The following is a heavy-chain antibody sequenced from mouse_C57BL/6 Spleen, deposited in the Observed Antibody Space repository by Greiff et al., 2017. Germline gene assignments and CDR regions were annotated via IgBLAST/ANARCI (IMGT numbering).Heavy chain of an antibody. CDR3: ARSDDYDEAWFAY. CDR1: GYTFTDYN. Sequence: EVQLVESGPELVKPGASVKIPCKASGYTFTDYNMDWVKQSHGKSLEWIGDINPNNGGTIYNQKFKGKATLTVDKSSSTAYMELRSLTSEDTAVYYCARSDDYDEAWFAYWGQGTLVTVSA. J-gene: IGHJ3*01. V-gene: IGHV1-18*01. D-gene: IGHD2-4*01. CDR2: INPNNGGT.